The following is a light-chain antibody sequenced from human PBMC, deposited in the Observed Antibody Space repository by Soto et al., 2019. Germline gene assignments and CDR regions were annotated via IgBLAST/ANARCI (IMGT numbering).Light chain of an antibody. CDR3: LLDFSYFWA. J-gene: IGKJ1*01. CDR2: AAS. Sequence: DIQMTQSPSTLSASVVDRVTITGRASQSISTWLAWYQQKSGKAPKLLIYAASTLQSGVPSRFSGSGSGTDFTLTISSLQPEDFATYYCLLDFSYFWAFGQGTKVDIK. V-gene: IGKV1-5*03. CDR1: QSISTW.